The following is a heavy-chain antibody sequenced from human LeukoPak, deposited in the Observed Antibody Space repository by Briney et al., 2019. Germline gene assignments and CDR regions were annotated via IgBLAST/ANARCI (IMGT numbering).Heavy chain of an antibody. D-gene: IGHD2-8*01. J-gene: IGHJ4*02. Sequence: ASVKVSCKASGYTFTSYYIHWVRQAPGQGLKWMGIIYPGGGSTSYAQKFQGRVTMTRDMSTSTVYMELSSLRSEDTAVYYCARDNDFDYWGQGTLVTVSS. CDR2: IYPGGGST. CDR3: ARDNDFDY. V-gene: IGHV1-46*01. CDR1: GYTFTSYY.